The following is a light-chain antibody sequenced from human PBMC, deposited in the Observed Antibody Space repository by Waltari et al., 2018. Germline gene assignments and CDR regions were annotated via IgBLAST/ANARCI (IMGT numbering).Light chain of an antibody. CDR3: QQFNSYPLT. Sequence: ASQLTQSLSSLSAAVGDRGTIACRASVTVSSALAWYQQKPGKAPKLLIYDVFNLQSGVPSRFSGSGSGIDFTLTISDLQPEDFATYYCQQFNSYPLTFGGGTKVEI. CDR2: DVF. V-gene: IGKV1-13*02. CDR1: VTVSSA. J-gene: IGKJ4*01.